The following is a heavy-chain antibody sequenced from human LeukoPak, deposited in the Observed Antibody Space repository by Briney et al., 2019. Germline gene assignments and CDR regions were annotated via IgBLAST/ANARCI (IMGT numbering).Heavy chain of an antibody. CDR1: GFSFSSYW. CDR2: IKEDGSEK. CDR3: ARKDSSPRTFDY. D-gene: IGHD3-22*01. V-gene: IGHV3-7*01. Sequence: PGGSLTLSCAASGFSFSSYWMSWVRQAPGKGLEWVANIKEDGSEKNYVDSVKGRFTISRDNAKNSLYLQMNSLRAEDTAVYYCARKDSSPRTFDYWGQGTLVTVSS. J-gene: IGHJ4*02.